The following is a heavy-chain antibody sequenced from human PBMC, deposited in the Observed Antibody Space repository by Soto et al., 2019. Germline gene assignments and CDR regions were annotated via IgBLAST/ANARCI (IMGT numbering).Heavy chain of an antibody. CDR1: GFTFSSYE. CDR3: AREVDTAMGNEASDI. J-gene: IGHJ3*02. V-gene: IGHV3-48*03. D-gene: IGHD5-18*01. CDR2: ISSSGSTI. Sequence: GASLRLSCAASGFTFSSYEMNWVRQAPGKGLEWVSYISSSGSTIYYADSVRGRFTISRDNARNSLYLHMNSLRVEDTAIYYCAREVDTAMGNEASDIWGQGTLVTVSS.